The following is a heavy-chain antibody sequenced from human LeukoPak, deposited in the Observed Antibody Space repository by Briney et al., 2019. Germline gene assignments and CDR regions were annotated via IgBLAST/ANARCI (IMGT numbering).Heavy chain of an antibody. Sequence: SETLSLTCTVSGGSISSYYWSWIRQPPGKGLEWIGYIYYSGSTNYNPSLKSRLTISVDTSKNQFSLKLTSVTAADTAVYYCARVGYYDSGRWDAFDTWGQGTMVTVSS. D-gene: IGHD3-10*01. CDR1: GGSISSYY. CDR2: IYYSGST. V-gene: IGHV4-59*01. CDR3: ARVGYYDSGRWDAFDT. J-gene: IGHJ3*02.